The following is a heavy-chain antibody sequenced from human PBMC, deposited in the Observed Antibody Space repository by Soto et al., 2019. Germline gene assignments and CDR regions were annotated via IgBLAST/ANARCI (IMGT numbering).Heavy chain of an antibody. D-gene: IGHD1-26*01. CDR1: GFTFSNFA. CDR3: ARDQRSGSYSASQYYGMDV. Sequence: GSLRLSCAVSGFTFSNFAMSWVRQAPGKGLEWVSVISGSGGSTYYADSVKGRFTISRDNPKNTLYLQMNSLRAEDTAVYYCARDQRSGSYSASQYYGMDVWGQGTTVTVSS. V-gene: IGHV3-23*01. CDR2: ISGSGGST. J-gene: IGHJ6*02.